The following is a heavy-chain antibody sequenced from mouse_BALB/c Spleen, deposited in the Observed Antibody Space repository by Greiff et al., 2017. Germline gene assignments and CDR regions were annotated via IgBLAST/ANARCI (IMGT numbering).Heavy chain of an antibody. J-gene: IGHJ3*01. Sequence: EVKLVESGGGLVQPGGSLKLSCAASGFTFSSYTMSWVRQTPEKRLEWVAYISNGGGSTYYPDTVKGRFTISRDNAKNTLYLQMSSLKSEDTAMYYCARRPDYYGTWFADWGQGTLVTVSA. CDR1: GFTFSSYT. CDR3: ARRPDYYGTWFAD. V-gene: IGHV5-12-2*01. CDR2: ISNGGGST. D-gene: IGHD1-2*01.